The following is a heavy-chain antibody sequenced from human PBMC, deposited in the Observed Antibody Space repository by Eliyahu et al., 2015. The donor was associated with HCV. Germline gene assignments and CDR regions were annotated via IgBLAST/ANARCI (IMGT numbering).Heavy chain of an antibody. CDR2: IYYSGST. CDR3: ARYPYYYYYGMDV. J-gene: IGHJ6*02. CDR1: GGSISSSSYY. D-gene: IGHD2-2*01. V-gene: IGHV4-39*01. Sequence: QLQLQESGPGLVKPSETLSLTCTVSGGSISSSSYYWGWIRQPPGKGLEWIGSIYYSGSTYYNPSLKSRVTISVDTSKNQFSLKLSSVTAADTAVYYCARYPYYYYYGMDVWGQGTTVTVSS.